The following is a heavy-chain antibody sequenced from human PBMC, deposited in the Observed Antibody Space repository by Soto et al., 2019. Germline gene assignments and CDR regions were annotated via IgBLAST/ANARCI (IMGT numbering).Heavy chain of an antibody. CDR1: GFTVGNNY. J-gene: IGHJ4*02. D-gene: IGHD5-12*01. CDR3: ARDVAPHTD. Sequence: EVQLVESGGGLIQPGGSLSLSCAASGFTVGNNYMSWVRQAPGKGLEWISVIYSGGNTFYADSVKGRFTISRDSAKNILYLRMNSLRVEDTAVYYCARDVAPHTDWGQGTLVIVSS. V-gene: IGHV3-53*01. CDR2: IYSGGNT.